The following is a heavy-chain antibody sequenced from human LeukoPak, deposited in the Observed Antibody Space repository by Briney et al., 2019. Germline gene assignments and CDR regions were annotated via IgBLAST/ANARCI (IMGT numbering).Heavy chain of an antibody. CDR3: ARDYMTTEYYYYMDV. CDR2: IYTSGST. CDR1: GGSISSYY. Sequence: SETLSLTCTVSGGSISSYYWNWIRQPAGKGLEWIGRIYTSGSTNYNPSLKSRVTMSVDTSKNQFSLKLSSVTAADTAVYYCARDYMTTEYYYYMDVWGKGTTVTVSS. V-gene: IGHV4-4*07. D-gene: IGHD4-11*01. J-gene: IGHJ6*03.